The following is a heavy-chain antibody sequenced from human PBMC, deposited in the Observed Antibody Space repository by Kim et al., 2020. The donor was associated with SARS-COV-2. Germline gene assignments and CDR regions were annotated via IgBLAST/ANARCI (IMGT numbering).Heavy chain of an antibody. CDR1: GFTFSSYW. CDR3: AREKNFDWLWGPDDFDI. J-gene: IGHJ3*02. V-gene: IGHV3-74*01. Sequence: GGSLRLSCAASGFTFSSYWMHWVRQAPGKGLVWVARINSDGSSTSYAASVKGRFNISSDNAKNTLYLQMNSLRAEDTAVYYCAREKNFDWLWGPDDFDIWGQGTMVTVSS. CDR2: INSDGSST. D-gene: IGHD3-9*01.